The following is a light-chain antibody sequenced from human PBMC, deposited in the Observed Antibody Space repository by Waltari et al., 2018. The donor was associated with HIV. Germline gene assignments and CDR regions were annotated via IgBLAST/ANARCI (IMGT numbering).Light chain of an antibody. CDR1: SSDVGGYNY. J-gene: IGLJ3*02. V-gene: IGLV2-11*01. Sequence: QSALTQPRSVSGSPGQSVTISCTGTSSDVGGYNYVSWYQQHPGKAPKLMIYDGSKRPSGVPDRFSGSKSDNTASLTISGLQAEDEADYYCCSYAGSYSLVFGGGTKLTVL. CDR2: DGS. CDR3: CSYAGSYSLV.